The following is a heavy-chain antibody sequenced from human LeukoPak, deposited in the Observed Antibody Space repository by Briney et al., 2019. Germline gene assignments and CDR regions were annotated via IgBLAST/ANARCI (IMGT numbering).Heavy chain of an antibody. D-gene: IGHD2-2*01. CDR2: INHSGST. V-gene: IGHV4-34*01. Sequence: SETLSHACADHGGSFIGYNSCSIRQPPGKGLEWIGEINHSGSTNYNPSLKSRVTISVDTSKNQFSLKLSSVTAADTAVYYCARGHEVVPAAYYYYFYYMDVWGKRTTVTVSS. CDR1: GGSFIGYN. J-gene: IGHJ6*03. CDR3: ARGHEVVPAAYYYYFYYMDV.